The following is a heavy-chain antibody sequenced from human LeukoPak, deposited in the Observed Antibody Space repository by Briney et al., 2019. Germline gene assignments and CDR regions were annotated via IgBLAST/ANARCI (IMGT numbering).Heavy chain of an antibody. Sequence: PGGSLRLSCAASGFTLSSYWMSWVRQAPGKGLEWVANIKQDGSEKYYVDSVKGRFTISRDNAKNALYLRMNSLRAEDTAVYYCARDLRGRDGYNVNWGQGTLVTVSS. CDR1: GFTLSSYW. V-gene: IGHV3-7*01. CDR3: ARDLRGRDGYNVN. J-gene: IGHJ4*02. CDR2: IKQDGSEK. D-gene: IGHD5-24*01.